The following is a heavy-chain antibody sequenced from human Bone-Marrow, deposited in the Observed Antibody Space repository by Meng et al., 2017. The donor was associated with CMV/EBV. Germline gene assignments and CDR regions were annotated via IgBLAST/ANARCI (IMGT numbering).Heavy chain of an antibody. CDR1: GFTFSSYA. CDR3: AGVPGLAAAGYYYYYYGMDV. D-gene: IGHD6-13*01. CDR2: ISYDGSNK. Sequence: GESLKISCAASGFTFSSYAMHWVRQAPGKGLEWVAVISYDGSNKYYADSVKGRFTISRDNSKNTLYLQMNSLRAEDTAVYYCAGVPGLAAAGYYYYYYGMDVWGQGTTVTVSS. J-gene: IGHJ6*02. V-gene: IGHV3-30-3*01.